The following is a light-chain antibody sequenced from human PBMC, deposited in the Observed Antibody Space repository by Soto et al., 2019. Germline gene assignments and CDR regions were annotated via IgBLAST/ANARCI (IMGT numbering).Light chain of an antibody. CDR1: QSVSSSY. Sequence: EIVLTQSPGTLSLSPGERATLSCRASQSVSSSYLAWYQQKPGQAPRLLIYGASSRATGIPDRFSGSGSGTYFTLTISRLELKDFAVYYCQQYGSSLCTFGQGTKLEIK. CDR3: QQYGSSLCT. V-gene: IGKV3-20*01. CDR2: GAS. J-gene: IGKJ2*02.